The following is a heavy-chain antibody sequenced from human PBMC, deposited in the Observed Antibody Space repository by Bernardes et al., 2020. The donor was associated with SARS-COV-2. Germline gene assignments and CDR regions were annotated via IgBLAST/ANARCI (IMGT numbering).Heavy chain of an antibody. CDR2: IYYSGST. V-gene: IGHV4-39*01. CDR1: GGSISSSSYY. J-gene: IGHJ6*02. D-gene: IGHD3-10*01. Sequence: SETLSLTCTVSGGSISSSSYYWGWIRQPPGKGLEWIGSIYYSGSTYYNPSLKSRVTISVDTSKNQFSLKLSSVTAADTAVYYCARHSPRDGAGMDVWGQGTTVTVSS. CDR3: ARHSPRDGAGMDV.